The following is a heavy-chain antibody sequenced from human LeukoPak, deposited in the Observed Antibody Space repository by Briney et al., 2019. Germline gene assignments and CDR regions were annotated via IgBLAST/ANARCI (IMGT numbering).Heavy chain of an antibody. J-gene: IGHJ6*03. CDR3: ARRDGDGYNYYYYYMDV. Sequence: GGSLRLSCAASGFTFSSYAMHWVRQAPGKGLEWVAVISYDGSNKYYADSVKGRFTISRDNAKNSLYLQMNSLRAEDTAVYYCARRDGDGYNYYYYYMDVWGKGTTVTISS. V-gene: IGHV3-30*04. CDR2: ISYDGSNK. CDR1: GFTFSSYA. D-gene: IGHD5-24*01.